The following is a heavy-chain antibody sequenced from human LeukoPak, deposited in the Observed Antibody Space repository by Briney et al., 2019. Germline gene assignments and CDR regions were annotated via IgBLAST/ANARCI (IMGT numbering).Heavy chain of an antibody. Sequence: ASVEVSCKASGYTFTGYYMHWVRQAPGQGLEWMGWINPNSGGTNYAQKFQGRVTMTRDTSISTAYMELSRLRSDDTAVYYCARAVDDYSNHWFDPWGQGTLVTVSS. CDR2: INPNSGGT. CDR1: GYTFTGYY. V-gene: IGHV1-2*02. CDR3: ARAVDDYSNHWFDP. D-gene: IGHD4-11*01. J-gene: IGHJ5*02.